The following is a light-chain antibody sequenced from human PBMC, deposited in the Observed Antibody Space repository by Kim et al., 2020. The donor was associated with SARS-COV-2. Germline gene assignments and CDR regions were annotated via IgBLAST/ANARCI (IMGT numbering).Light chain of an antibody. CDR1: QSLVHSDGNTY. Sequence: DVVMTQSPLSLPVTLGQPASISCRSSQSLVHSDGNTYLNWFHQRPGQSPRRLIYKVSNRDSGAPDRFSGSGSGTDFTLKISRLEAEDVGVYYCIQGTRWPRTFGHGTTVDIK. J-gene: IGKJ1*01. CDR2: KVS. V-gene: IGKV2-30*02. CDR3: IQGTRWPRT.